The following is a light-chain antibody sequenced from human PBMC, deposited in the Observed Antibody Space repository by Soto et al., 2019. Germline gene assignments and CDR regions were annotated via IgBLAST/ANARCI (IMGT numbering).Light chain of an antibody. CDR1: SSDVGRYNY. Sequence: QSALTQPRSVSGSPGQSVTISCTGTSSDVGRYNYISWYQHHPGKAPKLMIYDVSKRPSGVPDRFSGSKSGNTASLTISGLQAEDEADYYCCSYAGTYSYVFATGTKLTVL. V-gene: IGLV2-11*01. CDR3: CSYAGTYSYV. J-gene: IGLJ1*01. CDR2: DVS.